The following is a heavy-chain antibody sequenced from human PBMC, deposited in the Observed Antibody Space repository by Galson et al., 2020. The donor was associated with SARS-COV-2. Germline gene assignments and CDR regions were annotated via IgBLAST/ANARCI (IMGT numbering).Heavy chain of an antibody. Sequence: GGSLRLSCAGSGFTFSRYSMNWVRQAPGKGLEWLTYISSRSSPIMYAHSVKGRFTVSRDNARNSLYLQINDLRSEDTAVYYCARDCDGTCWFDYWGQGTLVTVSS. CDR3: ARDCDGTCWFDY. V-gene: IGHV3-48*01. CDR1: GFTFSRYS. CDR2: ISSRSSPI. J-gene: IGHJ4*02. D-gene: IGHD2-15*01.